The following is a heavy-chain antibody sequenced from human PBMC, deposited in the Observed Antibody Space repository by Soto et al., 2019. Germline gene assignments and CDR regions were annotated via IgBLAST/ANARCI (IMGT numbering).Heavy chain of an antibody. CDR2: INPNSGGT. J-gene: IGHJ5*02. V-gene: IGHV1-2*02. D-gene: IGHD3-16*02. CDR3: AAYCYTMTCTHFHGYS. Sequence: GASVKVSCKASGYTFTGYYMHWVRQAPGQGLEWMGWINPNSGGTNYAQKFQGRFTISRDNAKNALYLQMNSLRVEDTAVYYCAAYCYTMTCTHFHGYSWGQGTQVTVSS. CDR1: GYTFTGYY.